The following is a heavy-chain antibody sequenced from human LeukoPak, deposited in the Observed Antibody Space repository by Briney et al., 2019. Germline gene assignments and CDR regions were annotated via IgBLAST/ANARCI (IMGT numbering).Heavy chain of an antibody. CDR2: IYYSGST. Sequence: KPSETLSLTCTVSGGSISSSSYYWGWIRQPPGKGLEWIGSIYYSGSTYYNPSLKSRVTISVDTSKNQFSLKLSSVTAADTAVYYCARERGPGDYWGQGTLVTVSS. CDR3: ARERGPGDY. CDR1: GGSISSSSYY. J-gene: IGHJ4*02. V-gene: IGHV4-39*07. D-gene: IGHD7-27*01.